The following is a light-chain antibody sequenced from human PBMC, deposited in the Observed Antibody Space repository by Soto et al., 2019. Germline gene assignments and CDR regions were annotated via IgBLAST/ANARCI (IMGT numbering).Light chain of an antibody. CDR2: DDS. V-gene: IGLV3-21*02. CDR3: QVWDSSRDHYV. CDR1: TVGSES. Sequence: SYELTQPPSVSVAPGQTATITCGGNTVGSESVHWYQQRPGQAPVLVVYDDSDRPSGIPERFSGSNAGNTATLTISRVEAGDEADYYCQVWDSSRDHYVFGTGTKVTVL. J-gene: IGLJ1*01.